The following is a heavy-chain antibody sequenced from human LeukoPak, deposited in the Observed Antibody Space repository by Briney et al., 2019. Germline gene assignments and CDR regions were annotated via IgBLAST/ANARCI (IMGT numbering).Heavy chain of an antibody. CDR2: IYPSDSDT. CDR1: GYSFTSYW. D-gene: IGHD3-22*01. Sequence: GESLKISCKGSGYSFTSYWIGWVRQMPGKGLEWMGIIYPSDSDTRYSPSFQGQVTISADKSISTAYLQWSSLKASDTAMYYCARAPPYYYDSSGYYGLDAFDIWGQGTMVTVSS. CDR3: ARAPPYYYDSSGYYGLDAFDI. J-gene: IGHJ3*02. V-gene: IGHV5-51*01.